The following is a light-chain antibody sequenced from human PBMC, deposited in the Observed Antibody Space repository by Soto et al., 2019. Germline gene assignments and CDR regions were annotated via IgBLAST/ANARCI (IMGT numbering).Light chain of an antibody. CDR2: GAS. V-gene: IGKV3-15*01. Sequence: EIVMTQSPATLSASPGERVTLSCRASQSVSDNLAWYQQKPGQAPRLLIYGASTRATTIPARFSGSGCGTEFPLTISSLQSEDFSVYYCQQSNNWPYTFGQGTKLDIK. J-gene: IGKJ2*01. CDR3: QQSNNWPYT. CDR1: QSVSDN.